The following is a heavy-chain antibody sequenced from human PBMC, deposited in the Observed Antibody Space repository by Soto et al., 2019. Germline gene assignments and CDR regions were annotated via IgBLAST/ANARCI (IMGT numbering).Heavy chain of an antibody. Sequence: LKISCKGSGYSFTSYWISWVRQMPGKGLEWMGRIDPSDSYTNYSPSFQGHVTISADKSISTAYLQWSSLKASDTAMYYCAMTERYCSSTSCPPRAGYYYGMDVWGQGTTVTVSS. CDR1: GYSFTSYW. J-gene: IGHJ6*02. CDR2: IDPSDSYT. D-gene: IGHD2-2*01. V-gene: IGHV5-10-1*01. CDR3: AMTERYCSSTSCPPRAGYYYGMDV.